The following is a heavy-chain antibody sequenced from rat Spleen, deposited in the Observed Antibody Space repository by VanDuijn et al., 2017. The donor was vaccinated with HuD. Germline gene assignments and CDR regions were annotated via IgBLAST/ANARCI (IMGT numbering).Heavy chain of an antibody. V-gene: IGHV5-25*01. J-gene: IGHJ2*01. CDR2: ISTGGVNT. Sequence: EVQLVESGGGLVQPGRSMKLSCAASGFTFRNYYMALVRQAPTKGLEWVAYISTGGVNTYYRDSVKGRFTVSRDNAKSTLNLQMDSLRSEDTATYYCSTAGSGLDYYYAGGFDYWGQGVMVTVSS. CDR1: GFTFRNYY. D-gene: IGHD1-6*01. CDR3: STAGSGLDYYYAGGFDY.